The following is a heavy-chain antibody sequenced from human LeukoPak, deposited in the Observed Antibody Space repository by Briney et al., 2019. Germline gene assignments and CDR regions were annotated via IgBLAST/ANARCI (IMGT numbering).Heavy chain of an antibody. V-gene: IGHV4-4*07. CDR1: GGSISRYY. J-gene: IGHJ3*02. CDR3: VRERTMVGGADI. D-gene: IGHD2-21*01. Sequence: SETLSLTCTVSGGSISRYYWSWIRQPAGKGLEWIGRMYNSGSTNYNPSLKSRVTISVDTSNNQFSLRLSTVTAADTAVYYCVRERTMVGGADIWGQGTKVTVSS. CDR2: MYNSGST.